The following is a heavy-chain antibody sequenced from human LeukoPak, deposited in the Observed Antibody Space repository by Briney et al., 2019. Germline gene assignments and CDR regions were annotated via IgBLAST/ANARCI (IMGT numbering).Heavy chain of an antibody. CDR3: AGAPCRSTSCYGLIAFDI. D-gene: IGHD2-2*01. Sequence: GSVKVSFKASGSPFTGYYIDWVGPAPGQGLEWMGWTYPNSDRTNFPQKFQGRVTITRATSITTAYMELSRLTSDDTAVYYCAGAPCRSTSCYGLIAFDIWGQGTMLTVPS. V-gene: IGHV1-2*02. CDR1: GSPFTGYY. J-gene: IGHJ3*02. CDR2: TYPNSDRT.